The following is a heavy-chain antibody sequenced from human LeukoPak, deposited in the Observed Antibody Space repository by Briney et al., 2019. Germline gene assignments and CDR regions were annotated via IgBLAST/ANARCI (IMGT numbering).Heavy chain of an antibody. D-gene: IGHD1-26*01. CDR1: GFTFSSYA. J-gene: IGHJ4*02. Sequence: GGSLRLSCAASGFTFSSYAMRWVRQAPGKGLEWVSSITYSGDAYYTDSVKGRFTISRDNSKNTLNLQMNSLRAEDTAVYYYARGGVVGAINYFDYWGQGTLVTVSS. CDR2: ITYSGDA. CDR3: ARGGVVGAINYFDY. V-gene: IGHV3-23*01.